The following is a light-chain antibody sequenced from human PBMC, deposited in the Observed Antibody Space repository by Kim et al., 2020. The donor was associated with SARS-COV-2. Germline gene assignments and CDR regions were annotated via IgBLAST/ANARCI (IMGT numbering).Light chain of an antibody. Sequence: STGERVTRSCRASQSVSSNLAWYQQKPGQAPRLLIYGASTRATGIPARFSGRGSGAEFTLTISSLQSEDFAVYYCQQYNYWPPMYSFGQGTKLEI. J-gene: IGKJ2*03. V-gene: IGKV3-15*01. CDR3: QQYNYWPPMYS. CDR1: QSVSSN. CDR2: GAS.